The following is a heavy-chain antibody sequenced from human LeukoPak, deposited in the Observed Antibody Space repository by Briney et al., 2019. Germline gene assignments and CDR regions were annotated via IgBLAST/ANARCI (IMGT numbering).Heavy chain of an antibody. CDR1: GFTFSSYW. J-gene: IGHJ4*02. CDR3: ARSPAIYYYDSSGYYY. V-gene: IGHV3-7*01. CDR2: IKQDGSEK. D-gene: IGHD3-22*01. Sequence: GGSLRLSCAASGFTFSSYWMGWVRQAPGKGLEWVANIKQDGSEKYYVDSVKGRFTISRDNAKNSLYLQMNSLRAEDTAVYYCARSPAIYYYDSSGYYYWGQGTLVTVSS.